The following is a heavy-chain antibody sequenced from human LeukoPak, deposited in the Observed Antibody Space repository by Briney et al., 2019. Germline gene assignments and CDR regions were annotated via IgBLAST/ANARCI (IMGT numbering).Heavy chain of an antibody. CDR2: INSDGSTT. V-gene: IGHV3-74*01. D-gene: IGHD2-15*01. Sequence: PGGSLRLSCAASGFTFSTYWMHWVRQAPGKGPVWVSRINSDGSTTNYADSVKGRFTISRDNARNTLYLQMNSLSAEDTALYYCTTGGILSGRYWGQGTLVTVSS. CDR1: GFTFSTYW. CDR3: TTGGILSGRY. J-gene: IGHJ4*02.